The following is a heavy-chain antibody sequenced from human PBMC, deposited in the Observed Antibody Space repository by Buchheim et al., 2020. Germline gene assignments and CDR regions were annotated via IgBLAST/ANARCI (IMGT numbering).Heavy chain of an antibody. Sequence: QVQLQQWGAGLLKPSETLSLTCAVYGGSFSGYYWSWIRQPPGKGLEWIGEINHSGSTNYNPSLKSRVTISVDTSKNQFYLKLSSVTAADTAVYYCARIGAAGRRGFDYWGQGTL. CDR2: INHSGST. J-gene: IGHJ4*02. CDR3: ARIGAAGRRGFDY. V-gene: IGHV4-34*01. D-gene: IGHD6-13*01. CDR1: GGSFSGYY.